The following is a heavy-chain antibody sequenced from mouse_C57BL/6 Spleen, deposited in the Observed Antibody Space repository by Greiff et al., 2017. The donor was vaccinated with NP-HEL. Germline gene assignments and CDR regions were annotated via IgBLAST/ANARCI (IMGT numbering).Heavy chain of an antibody. D-gene: IGHD1-1*01. CDR3: AREGDYYGSRTLYD. CDR2: IYPGSGST. Sequence: QVQLQQPGAELVKPGASVKMSCKASGYTFTSYWITWVKQRPGQGLEWIGDIYPGSGSTNYNEKFKSKATLTVDTSSSTAYMQLSSLTSEDSAVYYCAREGDYYGSRTLYDWGQGTTLTVSS. J-gene: IGHJ2*01. CDR1: GYTFTSYW. V-gene: IGHV1-55*01.